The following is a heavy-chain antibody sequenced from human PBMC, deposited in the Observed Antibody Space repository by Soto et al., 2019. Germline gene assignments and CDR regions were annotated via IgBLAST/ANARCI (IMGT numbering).Heavy chain of an antibody. CDR1: GFTFSGYG. Sequence: PGGSLRLSCAASGFTFSGYGMHWVRQAPGKGLEWVAVISYDGNNKYYADSVKGRFTISRDNSKNTLYLQMNSLRAEDTAVYYCAKGGRVTYYYYYGMDVWGQGTTVTVSS. D-gene: IGHD2-8*02. J-gene: IGHJ6*02. V-gene: IGHV3-30*18. CDR2: ISYDGNNK. CDR3: AKGGRVTYYYYYGMDV.